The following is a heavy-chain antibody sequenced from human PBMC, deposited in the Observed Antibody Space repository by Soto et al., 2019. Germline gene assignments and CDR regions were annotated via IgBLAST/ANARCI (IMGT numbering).Heavy chain of an antibody. D-gene: IGHD5-18*01. CDR1: GGSINSGGYC. CDR3: SRGILV. CDR2: ISYGGST. Sequence: QVQLQESGPGLVKPSQTLSLTCTVSGGSINSGGYCWRWIRQHPGKGLDWIGCISYGGSTSYNPSLKSRVTISVDTSKNQFSLKLTSVTAADTAVYYCSRGILVWGQRALITVSS. J-gene: IGHJ4*02. V-gene: IGHV4-31*03.